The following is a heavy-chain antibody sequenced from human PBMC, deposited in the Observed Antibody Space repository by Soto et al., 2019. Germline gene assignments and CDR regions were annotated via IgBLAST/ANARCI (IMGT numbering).Heavy chain of an antibody. D-gene: IGHD4-17*01. J-gene: IGHJ4*02. Sequence: GASVKVSCKASGYTFTSYGVSWVRQAPGQGLEWMGWINPNSGGTNYAQKFQGWVTMTRDTSISTAYMELSRLRSDDTAVYYCARWGPHDYGDYYFDYWGQGTLVTVSS. V-gene: IGHV1-2*04. CDR1: GYTFTSYG. CDR3: ARWGPHDYGDYYFDY. CDR2: INPNSGGT.